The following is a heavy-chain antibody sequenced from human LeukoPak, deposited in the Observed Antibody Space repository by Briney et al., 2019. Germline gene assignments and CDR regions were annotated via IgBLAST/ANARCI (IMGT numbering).Heavy chain of an antibody. CDR2: IYHSGST. D-gene: IGHD6-19*01. Sequence: TSETLSLTCAVSGYSISSGYYWGWIRQPPGKGLEWIGCIYHSGSTYYNPSLKSRVTISVDTSKNQFSLKLSSVTAADTAVYYCARDEAGWGQGTLVTVSS. CDR3: ARDEAG. V-gene: IGHV4-38-2*02. J-gene: IGHJ4*02. CDR1: GYSISSGYY.